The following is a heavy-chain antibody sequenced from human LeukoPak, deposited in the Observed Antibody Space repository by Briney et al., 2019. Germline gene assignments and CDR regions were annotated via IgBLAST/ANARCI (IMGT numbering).Heavy chain of an antibody. D-gene: IGHD1-26*01. CDR2: ISSSGINI. CDR1: GFTFGDYA. Sequence: PGGSLRLSCTASGFTFGDYAMSWFRQAPGKGLEWISYISSSGINIYYADSVRGRFTISRDNDKNSLYLQMNSLRAEDTAVYYCARVGSGGSYYDYWGQGTLVTVSS. J-gene: IGHJ4*02. CDR3: ARVGSGGSYYDY. V-gene: IGHV3-11*04.